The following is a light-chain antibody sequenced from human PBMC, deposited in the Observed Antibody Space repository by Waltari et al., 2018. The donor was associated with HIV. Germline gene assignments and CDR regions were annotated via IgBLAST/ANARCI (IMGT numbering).Light chain of an antibody. CDR2: KNQ. CDR3: LSADTSGTYV. V-gene: IGLV3-25*03. J-gene: IGLJ1*01. Sequence: SSELTQTPSVSVSPGQTARITCSGDASPKPCPHWFQQQPGQAPVVVIHKNQERPSGIPERFSASRSGTTVTLTITGVQTDDEADYYCLSADTSGTYVFGPGTTVTVL. CDR1: ASPKPC.